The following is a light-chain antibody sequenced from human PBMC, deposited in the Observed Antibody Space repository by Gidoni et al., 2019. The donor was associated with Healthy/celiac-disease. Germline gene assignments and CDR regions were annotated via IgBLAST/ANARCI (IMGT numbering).Light chain of an antibody. Sequence: IKLSQSPSSLSASVGDSVTITCQASQNIRNYLNWYQQKPGKAPKLLIYDASNLETGVPSRFSGSGSGTDFTFTISSLQPEDIATYYCQQYDNLPYTFGQGTKLEIK. V-gene: IGKV1-33*01. J-gene: IGKJ2*01. CDR3: QQYDNLPYT. CDR2: DAS. CDR1: QNIRNY.